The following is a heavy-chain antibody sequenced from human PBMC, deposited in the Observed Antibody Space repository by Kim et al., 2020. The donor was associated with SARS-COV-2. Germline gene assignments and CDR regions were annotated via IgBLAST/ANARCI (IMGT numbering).Heavy chain of an antibody. CDR1: GSNSIEHA. Sequence: GGSLRLSCEVSGSNSIEHAMHWVRQGPGKGLEWVSGICWNSGPTDYADSVKGRFTASRDNAKNSVYVQMDSLRTEDTGVYYCVKDGSAGGADVWGEGT. D-gene: IGHD3-10*01. V-gene: IGHV3-9*02. J-gene: IGHJ6*01. CDR2: ICWNSGPT. CDR3: VKDGSAGGADV.